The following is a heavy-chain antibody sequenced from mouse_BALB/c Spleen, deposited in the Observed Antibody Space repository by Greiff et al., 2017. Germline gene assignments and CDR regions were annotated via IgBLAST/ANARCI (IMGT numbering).Heavy chain of an antibody. J-gene: IGHJ4*01. CDR3: KGSGYRGMDY. CDR1: GFNIKDYY. Sequence: VQLQQSGAELVRSGASVKLSCTASGFNIKDYYMHWVKQRPEQGLEWIGWIDPENGDTEYAPKFQGKATMTADTSSNTAYLQLSSLTSEDTAVYYCKGSGYRGMDYWGQGTSVTVSS. CDR2: IDPENGDT. V-gene: IGHV14-4*02. D-gene: IGHD1-1*01.